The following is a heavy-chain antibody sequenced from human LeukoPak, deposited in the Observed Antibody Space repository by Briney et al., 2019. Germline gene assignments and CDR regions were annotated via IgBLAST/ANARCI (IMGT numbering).Heavy chain of an antibody. D-gene: IGHD1-7*01. CDR3: AREDDWNYEDY. CDR1: GFTFSSYT. CDR2: INQDGSEK. Sequence: GGSLRLSCAASGFTFSSYTMSWVRQPPGTGLEWVANINQDGSEKYYVNSVKGRFTISRDNAKNSLYLQMNSLRAEDTAIYYCAREDDWNYEDYWGQGTLVTVSS. J-gene: IGHJ4*02. V-gene: IGHV3-7*01.